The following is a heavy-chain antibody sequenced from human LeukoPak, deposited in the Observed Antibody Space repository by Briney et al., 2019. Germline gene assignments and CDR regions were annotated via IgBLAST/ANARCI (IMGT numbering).Heavy chain of an antibody. CDR1: GFTFSDYY. J-gene: IGHJ3*01. D-gene: IGHD2-2*01. Sequence: GGSLRLSCAASGFTFSDYYMNWIRQAPGKGLEWVSYISPTSSFTNYADSVKGRFTISRDNAKNSLYLQMNNLRAEDTAVYYCARGSPAGAWGQGTMVTLSS. CDR3: ARGSPAGA. CDR2: ISPTSSFT. V-gene: IGHV3-11*06.